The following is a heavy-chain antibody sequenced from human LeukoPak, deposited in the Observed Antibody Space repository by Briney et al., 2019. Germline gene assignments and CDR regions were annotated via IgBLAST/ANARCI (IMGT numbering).Heavy chain of an antibody. V-gene: IGHV4-30-2*01. Sequence: SETLSLTCAVSGGSISSGDYSWSWIRQPPGKGLEWIGYTYHSGSTYYNPSLKSRVTISVDRSKNQFSLKLSSVTAADTAVYYCARWGVTAIFAIDPWGQGTLVTVSS. CDR3: ARWGVTAIFAIDP. D-gene: IGHD2-21*02. CDR2: TYHSGST. CDR1: GGSISSGDYS. J-gene: IGHJ5*02.